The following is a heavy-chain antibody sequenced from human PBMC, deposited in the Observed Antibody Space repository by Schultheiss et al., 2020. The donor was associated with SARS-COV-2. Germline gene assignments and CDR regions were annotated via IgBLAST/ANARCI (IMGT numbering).Heavy chain of an antibody. CDR1: GFPLSTDAMC. J-gene: IGHJ5*02. Sequence: SGPTLVKPTQTLTLTCTFSGFPLSTDAMCVTCIRQPPGKALEWLAHIFSNDEKSYSTSLKSRLTISKDTSKSQVVLTMTNMDPVDTATYYCARTTYQGSGYWGWFDPWGQGTLVTVSS. V-gene: IGHV2-26*01. CDR2: IFSNDEK. D-gene: IGHD3-22*01. CDR3: ARTTYQGSGYWGWFDP.